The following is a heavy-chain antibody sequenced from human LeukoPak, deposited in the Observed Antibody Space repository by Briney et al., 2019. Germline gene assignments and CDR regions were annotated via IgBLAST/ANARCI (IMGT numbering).Heavy chain of an antibody. CDR3: ARGRFLEWLPNYYYYGMDV. CDR2: IIPIFGTA. J-gene: IGHJ6*02. CDR1: GGTFSSYA. D-gene: IGHD3-3*01. Sequence: ASVTVSCTASGGTFSSYAISWVRQAPGQGLEWMGGIIPIFGTANYAQKFQGRVTITADESTSTAYMELSSLRSEDTAVYYCARGRFLEWLPNYYYYGMDVWGQGTTVTVSS. V-gene: IGHV1-69*13.